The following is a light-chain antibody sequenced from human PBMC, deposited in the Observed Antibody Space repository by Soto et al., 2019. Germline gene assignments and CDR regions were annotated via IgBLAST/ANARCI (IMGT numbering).Light chain of an antibody. CDR2: KAS. CDR1: QSISSW. J-gene: IGKJ1*01. CDR3: QQYNSYST. V-gene: IGKV1-5*03. Sequence: DIQMTQSPSTLSASVGDRVTITCRASQSISSWLAWYQQKPGKAPKLLIYKASSLESGVPSRFSGSGSGTEFTLTISSLQSVDFATYYCQQYNSYSTFGQGTK.